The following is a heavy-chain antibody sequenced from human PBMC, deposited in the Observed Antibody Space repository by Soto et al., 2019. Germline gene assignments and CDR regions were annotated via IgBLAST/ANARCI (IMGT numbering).Heavy chain of an antibody. CDR1: GDSVSSNSAA. V-gene: IGHV6-1*01. Sequence: SQTLSLTCAISGDSVSSNSAAWNWIRQSPSRGLEWLGRTYYRSKGYNDYAVSVKSRITINPDTSKNQFSLQLNSVTPEDTAVYYCARAFKKQPREAFDIWGQGTMVTVSS. J-gene: IGHJ3*02. CDR3: ARAFKKQPREAFDI. D-gene: IGHD5-18*01. CDR2: TYYRSKGYN.